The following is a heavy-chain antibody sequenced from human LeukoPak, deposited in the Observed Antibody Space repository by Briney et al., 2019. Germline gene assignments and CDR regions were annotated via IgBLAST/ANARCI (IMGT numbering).Heavy chain of an antibody. CDR1: GFALSHHG. V-gene: IGHV3-33*01. CDR3: ARALSSTGGSYYFDS. CDR2: VRYDGSDK. D-gene: IGHD1-14*01. J-gene: IGHJ4*02. Sequence: GRSLRLSCIASGFALSHHGMHWVRQPPGKGLEWVAFVRYDGSDKYYADSVKGRFTVSRDNSNNALDLQMTTLTVEDTAVYYCARALSSTGGSYYFDSWGQGTLVTVSS.